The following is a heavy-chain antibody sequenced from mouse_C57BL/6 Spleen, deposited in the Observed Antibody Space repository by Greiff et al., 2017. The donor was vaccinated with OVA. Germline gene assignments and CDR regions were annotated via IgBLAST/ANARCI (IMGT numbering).Heavy chain of an antibody. CDR3: ARDGIYYGTTGYFDY. CDR2: INPNNGGT. D-gene: IGHD2-1*01. J-gene: IGHJ2*01. CDR1: GYTFTDYY. V-gene: IGHV1-26*01. Sequence: VLLQQSGPELVKPGASVKISCKASGYTFTDYYMNWVKQSHGKSLEWIGDINPNNGGTSYNQKFKGKATLTVDKSSSTAYMELRSLTSEDSAVYYCARDGIYYGTTGYFDYWGQGTTLTVSS.